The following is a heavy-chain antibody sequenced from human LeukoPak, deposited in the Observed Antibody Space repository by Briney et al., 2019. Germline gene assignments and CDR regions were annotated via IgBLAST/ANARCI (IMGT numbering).Heavy chain of an antibody. V-gene: IGHV3-74*01. Sequence: PGRSLRLSCAAAGVNFDDYAMHWVRQGPGKGLEWVSRINDDRSDTIYADSVRGRFTISRDDAKNTVYLQMNNLRAEDTAVYYCVRGGPSTWSWGQGTLVTVSS. CDR1: GVNFDDYA. CDR3: VRGGPSTWS. J-gene: IGHJ5*02. D-gene: IGHD2-15*01. CDR2: INDDRSDT.